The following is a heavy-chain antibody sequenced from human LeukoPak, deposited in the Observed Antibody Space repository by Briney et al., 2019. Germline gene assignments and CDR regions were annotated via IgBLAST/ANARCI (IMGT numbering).Heavy chain of an antibody. J-gene: IGHJ4*02. V-gene: IGHV3-30*03. D-gene: IGHD5-24*01. Sequence: GGSLRFCSAASGFTFGSCGMRWVRQAPGKGLECVAVISYDGGNKYYADSVKGRFTISRDNSKNTLYLQMNSLRAEDTAVYCCARSRLQQYPFDCCGQGTLVTVSS. CDR1: GFTFGSCG. CDR2: ISYDGGNK. CDR3: ARSRLQQYPFDC.